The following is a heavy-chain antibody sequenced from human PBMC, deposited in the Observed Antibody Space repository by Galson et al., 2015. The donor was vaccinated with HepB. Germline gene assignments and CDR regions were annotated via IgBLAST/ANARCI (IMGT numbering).Heavy chain of an antibody. J-gene: IGHJ6*02. Sequence: SLRLSCAASGFTFSSYWMSWVRQAPGKGLEWVANIKQDGSEKYYVDSVKGRFTISRDNAKNSLYLQMNSLRAEDTAVYYCARDKSSWFYYYYYYGMDVWGQGTTVTVSS. V-gene: IGHV3-7*03. CDR1: GFTFSSYW. CDR2: IKQDGSEK. CDR3: ARDKSSWFYYYYYYGMDV. D-gene: IGHD6-13*01.